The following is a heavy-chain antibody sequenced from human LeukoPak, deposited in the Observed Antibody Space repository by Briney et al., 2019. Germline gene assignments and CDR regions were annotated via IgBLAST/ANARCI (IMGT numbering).Heavy chain of an antibody. CDR3: ARGIPDSSGYYYRGGVNWFDP. CDR2: IYYSGST. D-gene: IGHD3-22*01. V-gene: IGHV4-31*03. CDR1: GGSISSGGYY. J-gene: IGHJ5*02. Sequence: SQTLSLTCTVSGGSISSGGYYWSWIRQHPGKGLEWIGYIYYSGSTYYNPSLKSRVTISVDTSKNQFSLKLSSVTAADTAVYYCARGIPDSSGYYYRGGVNWFDPWGQGTLVTVSS.